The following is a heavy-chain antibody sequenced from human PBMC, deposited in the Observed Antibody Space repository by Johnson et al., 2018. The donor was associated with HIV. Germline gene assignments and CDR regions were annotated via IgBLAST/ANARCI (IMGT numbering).Heavy chain of an antibody. CDR3: ARAEGDYYDSGGWGPDAFDI. D-gene: IGHD3-22*01. CDR1: GFTVSSNY. Sequence: MQLVESGGGLVQPGGSLRLSCAASGFTVSSNYMSWVRQAPGKGLEWVSVIYSGGSTYYADSVKGRFTISRDNSKNNLYLQMNSLRAEDPAGYYCARAEGDYYDSGGWGPDAFDIWGQGTMVTVSS. CDR2: IYSGGST. V-gene: IGHV3-53*01. J-gene: IGHJ3*02.